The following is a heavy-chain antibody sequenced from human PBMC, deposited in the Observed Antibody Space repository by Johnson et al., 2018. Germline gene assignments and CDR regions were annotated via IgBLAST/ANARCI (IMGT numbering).Heavy chain of an antibody. Sequence: VQLLESGGGVVQPGRSLRLSCAASGFSFRSYGMHWVRQAPGKGLEWVSQIWYDGSSKYYADSVKGRFTISRDNSKNTLFLQMNSLRVEDTALYYCARELPRDYGMDVWGQGTTVTVSS. CDR2: IWYDGSSK. V-gene: IGHV3-33*01. CDR1: GFSFRSYG. J-gene: IGHJ6*02. CDR3: ARELPRDYGMDV.